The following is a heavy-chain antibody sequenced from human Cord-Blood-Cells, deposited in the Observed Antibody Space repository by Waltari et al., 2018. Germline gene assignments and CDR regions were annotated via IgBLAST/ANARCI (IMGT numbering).Heavy chain of an antibody. D-gene: IGHD6-13*01. CDR1: GYTFTGYY. CDR2: INPNSGGT. V-gene: IGHV1-2*04. J-gene: IGHJ4*02. CDR3: ARQGPGSSWYYFDY. Sequence: QVQLVQSGAEVKKPGASVKVSCKASGYTFTGYYMHWVRQAPGQGLGWMGWINPNSGGTNYAQKLQGWVTMTRDTSISTAYMELSRLRSDDTAVYYCARQGPGSSWYYFDYWGQGTLVTVSS.